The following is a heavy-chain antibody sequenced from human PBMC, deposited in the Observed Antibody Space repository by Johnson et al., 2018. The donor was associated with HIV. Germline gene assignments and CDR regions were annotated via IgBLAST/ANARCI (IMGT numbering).Heavy chain of an antibody. V-gene: IGHV3-66*01. Sequence: VQLVESGGGLVQPGGSLRLSCAASGFSVSTYYMTWVRQGPGQGLEWVSVVNSGGDTYYADSVRGRFPISRDNSKNTLYLQMNSLRAEDTAVYHCARACRDGYTCDVYDIWGQGTMVTVSS. CDR2: VNSGGDT. D-gene: IGHD5-24*01. J-gene: IGHJ3*02. CDR1: GFSVSTYY. CDR3: ARACRDGYTCDVYDI.